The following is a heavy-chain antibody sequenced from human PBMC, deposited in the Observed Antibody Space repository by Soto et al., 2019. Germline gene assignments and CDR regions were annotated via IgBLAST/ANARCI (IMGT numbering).Heavy chain of an antibody. J-gene: IGHJ3*01. V-gene: IGHV3-21*01. CDR2: IISSSSYI. CDR3: PRIHLGYDAFQL. D-gene: IGHD5-18*01. Sequence: GGSLRLSCAASGFTFSSYSMNWVRQAPGKVLEWVSSIISSSSYIYYADSVKGRFTISRDNAKNSLYLQMNSLRAEDTAVSYRPRIHLGYDAFQLWGQGKMVTVSS. CDR1: GFTFSSYS.